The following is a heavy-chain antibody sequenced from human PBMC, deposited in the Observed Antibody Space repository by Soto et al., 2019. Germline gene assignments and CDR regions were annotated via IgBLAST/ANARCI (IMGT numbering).Heavy chain of an antibody. CDR2: IIPIFGTA. Sequence: VNVSCTSSGGTFSIYAISWVRQAPVQGLEWMGGIIPIFGTANYAQKFQGRVTITADESTSTAYMELSSLRSEDTAVYYCARDPVVVVPAADYYYYGMDVWGQGTTVTVSS. J-gene: IGHJ6*02. D-gene: IGHD2-2*01. CDR3: ARDPVVVVPAADYYYYGMDV. CDR1: GGTFSIYA. V-gene: IGHV1-69*13.